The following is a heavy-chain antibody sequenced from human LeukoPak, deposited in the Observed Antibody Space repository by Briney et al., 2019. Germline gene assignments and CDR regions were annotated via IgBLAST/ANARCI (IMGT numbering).Heavy chain of an antibody. CDR2: ISYDGSNK. D-gene: IGHD5-12*01. V-gene: IGHV3-30*18. J-gene: IGHJ6*03. Sequence: GGSLRLSCAASGFTFSSYGMHWVRQAPGKGLEWVAVISYDGSNKYYADSVKGRFTISRDNSKNTLYLQMNSLRAEDTAVYYCANAEQTWGHSGYQIYYYYYYYMDVWGKGTTVTVSS. CDR3: ANAEQTWGHSGYQIYYYYYYYMDV. CDR1: GFTFSSYG.